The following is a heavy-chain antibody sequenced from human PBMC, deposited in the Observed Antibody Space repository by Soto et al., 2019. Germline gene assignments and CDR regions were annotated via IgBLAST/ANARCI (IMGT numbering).Heavy chain of an antibody. Sequence: EVQLVESGGGLVQPGGSLRLSCAASGFTFSSYAMHWVRQAPGKGLEYVSAISSNGGSTYYANSVKGRFTISRDNSKNTLYLQMGSLRAEDMAVYYCARGIHSSGWYVLFDYWGQGTLVTVSS. CDR1: GFTFSSYA. V-gene: IGHV3-64*01. J-gene: IGHJ4*02. CDR3: ARGIHSSGWYVLFDY. D-gene: IGHD6-19*01. CDR2: ISSNGGST.